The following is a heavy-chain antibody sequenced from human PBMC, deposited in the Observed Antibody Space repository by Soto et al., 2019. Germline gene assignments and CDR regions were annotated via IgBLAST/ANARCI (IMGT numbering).Heavy chain of an antibody. Sequence: SETLSLTCTVSGGSISSGGYYWSWIRQHPGKGLEWIGYIYYSGSTYYNPSLKSRVTISVDTSKNQFSLKLSSVTAADTAVYYCARHHLGLVIIDYWGQGTLGTVSS. CDR3: ARHHLGLVIIDY. CDR2: IYYSGST. J-gene: IGHJ4*02. CDR1: GGSISSGGYY. D-gene: IGHD3-9*01. V-gene: IGHV4-39*01.